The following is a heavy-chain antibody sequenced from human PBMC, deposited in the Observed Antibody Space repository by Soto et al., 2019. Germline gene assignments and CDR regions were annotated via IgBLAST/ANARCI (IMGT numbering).Heavy chain of an antibody. V-gene: IGHV1-24*01. CDR1: GYTLTELS. CDR2: FDPEDGET. J-gene: IGHJ3*02. D-gene: IGHD1-1*01. CDR3: ATGSELQRPDAFDI. Sequence: ASVKVSCKVSGYTLTELSMHWVRQAPGKGLEWMGGFDPEDGETIYAQKFQGGVTMTEDTSTDTAYMELSSLRSEDTAVYYCATGSELQRPDAFDIWGQGTMVTVSS.